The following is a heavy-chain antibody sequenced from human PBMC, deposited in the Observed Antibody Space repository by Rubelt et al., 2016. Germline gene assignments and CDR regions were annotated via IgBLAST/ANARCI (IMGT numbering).Heavy chain of an antibody. CDR3: ARDLVGVVITTHDAFDI. Sequence: QVQLVQSGAEVKKPGSSVKVSCKASGGTFSSYAISWVRQAPGQGLEWMGGIIPIFGTANYAQKFQGRVTITADNSTSTAYMELSSLRSEDTAVYYCARDLVGVVITTHDAFDIWGQGTMVTVSS. J-gene: IGHJ3*02. CDR2: IIPIFGTA. V-gene: IGHV1-69*06. CDR1: GGTFSSYA. D-gene: IGHD3-22*01.